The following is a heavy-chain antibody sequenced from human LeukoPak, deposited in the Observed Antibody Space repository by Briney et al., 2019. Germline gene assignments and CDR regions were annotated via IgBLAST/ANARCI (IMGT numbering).Heavy chain of an antibody. Sequence: GGSLRLSCAASGFTFSSYAMSWVRLAPGKGLEWVSGISSSGGSTYYADSVKGRFTITRDNSKNTLYLQMNSLRAEDTAVYYCAKDGSGYYFGYWGQGNLVTVSS. D-gene: IGHD5-12*01. J-gene: IGHJ4*02. CDR1: GFTFSSYA. CDR3: AKDGSGYYFGY. V-gene: IGHV3-23*01. CDR2: ISSSGGST.